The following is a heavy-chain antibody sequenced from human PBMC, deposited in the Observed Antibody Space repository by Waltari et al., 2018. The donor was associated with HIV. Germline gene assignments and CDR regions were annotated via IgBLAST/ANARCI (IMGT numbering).Heavy chain of an antibody. D-gene: IGHD1-26*01. V-gene: IGHV4-39*01. CDR2: VSHSGTS. Sequence: QLQVQESGPGLVKPSETLSLTCTVSGGSITSTIYYWGWIRQPPGKGLEWMGSVSHSGTSCYNRYLKSQVTITEVTSKKKFTLQLSSVAAADTAVYYCAQVCLPAVGACNWIDTWGQGTLVTVSS. J-gene: IGHJ5*02. CDR1: GGSITSTIYY. CDR3: AQVCLPAVGACNWIDT.